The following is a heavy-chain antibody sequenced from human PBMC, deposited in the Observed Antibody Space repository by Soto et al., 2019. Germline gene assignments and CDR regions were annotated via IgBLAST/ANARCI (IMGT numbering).Heavy chain of an antibody. D-gene: IGHD6-13*01. J-gene: IGHJ4*02. CDR3: ANDGPGYSSSY. Sequence: QVQLVESGGGVVQPGRSLRLSCAASGFTFSSYGMHWVRQAPGKGLEWVAVISYDGSNKYYADSVKGRFTISRDNSKNTLYLQMNSLRAEDTAVYYWANDGPGYSSSYWGQGTLVTVSS. V-gene: IGHV3-30*18. CDR2: ISYDGSNK. CDR1: GFTFSSYG.